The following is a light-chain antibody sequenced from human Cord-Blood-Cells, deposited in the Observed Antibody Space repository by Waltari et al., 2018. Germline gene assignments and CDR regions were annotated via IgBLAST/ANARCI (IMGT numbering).Light chain of an antibody. J-gene: IGKJ1*01. CDR1: QSVSSH. CDR2: DAS. V-gene: IGKV3-11*01. CDR3: QQRSNWPTWT. Sequence: EIVLTQSPATLSLSPGERATLSCRASQSVSSHLAWDQQKPGQAPRLLIYDASNRATGIPARFSGSGYGTDFTLTISSLEPEDFAVYYCQQRSNWPTWTFGQGTKVEIK.